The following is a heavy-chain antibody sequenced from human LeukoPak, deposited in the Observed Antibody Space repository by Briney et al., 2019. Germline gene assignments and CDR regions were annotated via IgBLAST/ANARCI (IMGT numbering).Heavy chain of an antibody. Sequence: GGSLRLSCAASGFTFSSYAMSWVRQAPGKGLEWVSAISGSGGSTYYADSVKGRFTISRDNSKNTLYLQMNSLRAEDTAVYYCAKSLAMIVVVITRMDYWGQGTLVTVSS. CDR1: GFTFSSYA. V-gene: IGHV3-23*01. CDR3: AKSLAMIVVVITRMDY. D-gene: IGHD3-22*01. CDR2: ISGSGGST. J-gene: IGHJ4*02.